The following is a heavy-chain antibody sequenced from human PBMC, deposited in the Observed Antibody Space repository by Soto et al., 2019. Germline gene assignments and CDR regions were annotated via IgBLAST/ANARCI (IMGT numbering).Heavy chain of an antibody. CDR2: ISSTTNYI. CDR1: GFTYTRYS. Sequence: SGGGLVKPGGSLRLSCAASGFTYTRYSMNWVRQAPGKGLEWVSSISSTTNYIYYGDSMKGRFTISRDNAKNSLYLEMNSLRAEDTAVYYCARESEDLTSNFDYWGQGTLVTVSS. CDR3: ARESEDLTSNFDY. V-gene: IGHV3-21*06. J-gene: IGHJ4*02.